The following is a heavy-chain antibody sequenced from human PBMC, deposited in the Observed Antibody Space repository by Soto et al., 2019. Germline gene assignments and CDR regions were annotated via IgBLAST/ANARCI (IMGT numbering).Heavy chain of an antibody. D-gene: IGHD1-26*01. CDR1: GYTFTSYY. J-gene: IGHJ6*03. CDR2: INPSGGST. V-gene: IGHV1-46*03. CDR3: ARDGSNHRYYYYYMDV. Sequence: GASVKVSCKASGYTFTSYYMHWVRQAPGQGLEWMGIINPSGGSTSYAQKFQGRVTMTRDTSTSTVYMELSSLRSEDTAVYYCARDGSNHRYYYYYMDVWGKGTTVTVS.